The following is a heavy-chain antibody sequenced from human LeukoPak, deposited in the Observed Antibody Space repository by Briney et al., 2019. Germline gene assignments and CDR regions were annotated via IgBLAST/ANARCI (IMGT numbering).Heavy chain of an antibody. Sequence: GGSLRLSCAASGFTFSSNLMRWVRQAPGKGQEWVSSITSSGGSTYYADSVKGRFTISRDNSKNTLYLQMNSLRAEDTAVYYCAKVSGSNPNFYFDYWGQGTLVTVSS. V-gene: IGHV3-23*01. CDR1: GFTFSSNL. CDR2: ITSSGGST. J-gene: IGHJ4*02. D-gene: IGHD1-26*01. CDR3: AKVSGSNPNFYFDY.